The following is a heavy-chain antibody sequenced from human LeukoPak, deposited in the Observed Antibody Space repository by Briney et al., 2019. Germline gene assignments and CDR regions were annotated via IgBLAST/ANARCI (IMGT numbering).Heavy chain of an antibody. CDR2: LIPILGIA. V-gene: IGHV1-69*04. CDR3: AIENGQVYYYYGMDV. D-gene: IGHD2-8*01. Sequence: ASVTVSFKASGGTFSIYAISWVPQAPGQGLEWMGRLIPILGIAKCAQKFQGRVTSTADKSTRTAYMERSSLRSEDTAVYYCAIENGQVYYYYGMDVWGEGTTVTVSS. CDR1: GGTFSIYA. J-gene: IGHJ6*04.